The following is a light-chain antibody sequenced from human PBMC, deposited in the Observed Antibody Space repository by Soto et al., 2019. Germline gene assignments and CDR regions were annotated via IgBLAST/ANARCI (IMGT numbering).Light chain of an antibody. CDR1: SSDIGGYNY. J-gene: IGLJ1*01. Sequence: QSVLTQPASVSGSPGQSITISCTGTSSDIGGYNYVSWYQQHPGKAPKLMISEVTNRPSGVSNRFSGSKSGNTASLTICGLQTEDEADYYCCSYTTTSTPFVFGTGTKVTVL. CDR3: CSYTTTSTPFV. V-gene: IGLV2-14*01. CDR2: EVT.